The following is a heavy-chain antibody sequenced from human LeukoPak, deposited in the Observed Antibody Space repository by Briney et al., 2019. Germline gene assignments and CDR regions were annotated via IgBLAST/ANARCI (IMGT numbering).Heavy chain of an antibody. CDR2: ISSSGSYI. CDR1: GFTFISYT. V-gene: IGHV3-21*01. J-gene: IGHJ4*02. Sequence: GGSLRLSCAASGFTFISYTIDWVRQAPGKGLEWVSSISSSGSYIYYADSVMGRFTISRDNAKNSLYLQMTSLTAEDTAVYYCARAEYTYGPRGFDFCGQGTLVTVSS. D-gene: IGHD6-6*01. CDR3: ARAEYTYGPRGFDF.